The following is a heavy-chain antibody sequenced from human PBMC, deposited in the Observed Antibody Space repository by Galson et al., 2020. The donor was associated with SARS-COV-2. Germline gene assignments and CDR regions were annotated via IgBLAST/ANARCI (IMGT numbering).Heavy chain of an antibody. J-gene: IGHJ3*02. Sequence: SETLSLTCAVSGGSISSSNWWSWVRQPPGKGLEWIGEIYHSGSTNYNPSLKSRVTISVDKSKNQISLKLSSVTAADTAVYYCARRYCSGGSCGAFDIWGQGTMVTVSS. V-gene: IGHV4-4*02. CDR3: ARRYCSGGSCGAFDI. CDR2: IYHSGST. CDR1: GGSISSSNW. D-gene: IGHD2-15*01.